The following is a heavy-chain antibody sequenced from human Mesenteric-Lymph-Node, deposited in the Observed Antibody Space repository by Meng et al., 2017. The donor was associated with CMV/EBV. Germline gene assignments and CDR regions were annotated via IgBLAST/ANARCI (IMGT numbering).Heavy chain of an antibody. CDR2: INPSGGST. CDR3: ARVLIAARPLSGLGY. D-gene: IGHD6-6*01. CDR1: GGTFRNHA. V-gene: IGHV1-46*01. Sequence: ASVKVSCKSSGGTFRNHAISWVRQAPGQGLEWMGIINPSGGSTSYAQKFQGRVTMTRDTSTSTVYMELSSLRSEDTAVYYCARVLIAARPLSGLGYWGQGTLVTVSS. J-gene: IGHJ4*02.